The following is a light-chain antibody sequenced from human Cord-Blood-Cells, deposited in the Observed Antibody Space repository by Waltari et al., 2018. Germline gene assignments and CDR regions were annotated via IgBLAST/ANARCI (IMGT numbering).Light chain of an antibody. V-gene: IGLV3-19*01. CDR2: GKN. CDR1: SLRSYY. Sequence: SSELTQDPAVSVALGKTVRITCKGASLRSYYESGYRQKPGQAPVLVIYGKNNRPSGIPDRFSGSSSGNTASLTITGAQAEDEADYYCNSRDSSGNHVVFGGGTKLTVL. CDR3: NSRDSSGNHVV. J-gene: IGLJ2*01.